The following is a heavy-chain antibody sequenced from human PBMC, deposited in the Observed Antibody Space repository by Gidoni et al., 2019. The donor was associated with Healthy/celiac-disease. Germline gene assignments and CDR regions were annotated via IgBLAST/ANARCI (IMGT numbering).Heavy chain of an antibody. D-gene: IGHD3-3*01. Sequence: QVQLVQSGAEVKKPGASVKFSCKASGYTFPSYDINWLRQATGQGLEWMGWMNPNSGNTGYAQKFQGRVTMTRNTSISTAYMELSSLRSEDTAVYYCARATIYYDFWSGYYPNHDAFDIWGQGTMVTVSS. CDR1: GYTFPSYD. V-gene: IGHV1-8*01. J-gene: IGHJ3*02. CDR3: ARATIYYDFWSGYYPNHDAFDI. CDR2: MNPNSGNT.